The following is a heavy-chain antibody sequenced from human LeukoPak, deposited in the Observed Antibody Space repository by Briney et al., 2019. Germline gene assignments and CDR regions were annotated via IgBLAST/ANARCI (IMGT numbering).Heavy chain of an antibody. Sequence: SETLSLTCTVSGGSISSYYWSWIRLPPGKGLEWIGYIYYSGSTNYNPSLKSRVTISVDTSKNQFSLKLSSVTAADTAVYYCARERRDGYNRAVDYWGQGTLVTVSS. J-gene: IGHJ4*02. D-gene: IGHD5-24*01. V-gene: IGHV4-59*01. CDR3: ARERRDGYNRAVDY. CDR2: IYYSGST. CDR1: GGSISSYY.